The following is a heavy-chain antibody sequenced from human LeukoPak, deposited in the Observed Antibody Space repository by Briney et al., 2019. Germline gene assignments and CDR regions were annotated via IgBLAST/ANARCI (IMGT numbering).Heavy chain of an antibody. CDR1: GFTFDDCA. D-gene: IGHD5-18*01. V-gene: IGHV3-20*04. CDR2: INWNGRIT. Sequence: GESLRLSCAASGFTFDDCAMNWVRQVPGRGLEWVSGINWNGRITEYADSVKDRFTISRQNTKNSLYLYMNNLGGEDTALYFCARGSVQLWLRDTYYYMDVWGKGTTVTVSS. J-gene: IGHJ6*03. CDR3: ARGSVQLWLRDTYYYMDV.